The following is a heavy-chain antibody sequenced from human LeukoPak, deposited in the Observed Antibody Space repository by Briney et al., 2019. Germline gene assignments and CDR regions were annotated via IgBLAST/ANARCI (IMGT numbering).Heavy chain of an antibody. J-gene: IGHJ4*02. D-gene: IGHD3-3*02. CDR3: AKGGRDAFDVDY. Sequence: GGSLRLSCAASGLNFDIYAMTWVRQAPGKGLEWVSGIRGRGGNTYYADSVKGRFTISRDNSKNTLYLQMNSLRVEDTAVYYCAKGGRDAFDVDYWGQGTLVTVSS. CDR1: GLNFDIYA. V-gene: IGHV3-23*01. CDR2: IRGRGGNT.